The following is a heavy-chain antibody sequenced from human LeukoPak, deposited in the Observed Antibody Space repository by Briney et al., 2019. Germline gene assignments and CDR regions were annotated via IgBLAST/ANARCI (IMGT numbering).Heavy chain of an antibody. CDR1: GGSISSYY. CDR2: IYYSGST. CDR3: ARENYYDSSGYPHWFDP. J-gene: IGHJ5*02. V-gene: IGHV4-59*01. D-gene: IGHD3-22*01. Sequence: SETLSLTCTVSGGSISSYYWSWIRQPPGKGLEWIGYIYYSGSTNYNPSLKSRVTISVDTSKNQFPLKLSSVTAADTAVYYCARENYYDSSGYPHWFDPWGQGTLVTVSS.